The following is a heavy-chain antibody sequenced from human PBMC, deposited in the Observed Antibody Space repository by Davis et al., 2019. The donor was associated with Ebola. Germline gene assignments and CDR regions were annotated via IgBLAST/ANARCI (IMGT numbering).Heavy chain of an antibody. Sequence: ASVKVSCKASGYTFTSYGISWVRQAPGQGLEWMGWISAYNGNTNYAQKFQGRVTMTRDTSTSTVYMGLSSLRSGETAVYYCAISTGGSGWCFDYWGQGTLVTVSS. CDR3: AISTGGSGWCFDY. D-gene: IGHD6-19*01. CDR1: GYTFTSYG. V-gene: IGHV1-18*01. CDR2: ISAYNGNT. J-gene: IGHJ4*02.